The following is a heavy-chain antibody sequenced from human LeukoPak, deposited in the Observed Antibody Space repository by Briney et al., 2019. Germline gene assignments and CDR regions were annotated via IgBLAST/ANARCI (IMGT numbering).Heavy chain of an antibody. CDR3: ARDLSFSPDH. CDR1: GFTLSSSW. V-gene: IGHV3-74*01. J-gene: IGHJ4*02. Sequence: GGSLRLSCAGSGFTLSSSWMHWVRQAPGKGPVWVAHVSPDGNLANYADSVKGRLIISRDNAKNTLFLQMNSLRAEDTAVYYCARDLSFSPDHWGQGTLVTVSS. CDR2: VSPDGNLA.